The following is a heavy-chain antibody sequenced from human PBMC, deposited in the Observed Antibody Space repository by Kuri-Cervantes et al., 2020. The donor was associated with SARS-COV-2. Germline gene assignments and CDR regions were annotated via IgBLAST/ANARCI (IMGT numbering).Heavy chain of an antibody. V-gene: IGHV1-46*01. J-gene: IGHJ6*03. CDR3: ARRHSNYQYRYYYYYYYMDV. CDR1: GYTFGINY. D-gene: IGHD4-11*01. CDR2: INRSAGTT. Sequence: ASVKVSCKASGYTFGINYLHWVRQAPGQGLEWMGIINRSAGTTKYAEKFQGRVTMTRNTSISTAYMELSSLRSEDTAVYYCARRHSNYQYRYYYYYYYMDVWGKGTTVTVSS.